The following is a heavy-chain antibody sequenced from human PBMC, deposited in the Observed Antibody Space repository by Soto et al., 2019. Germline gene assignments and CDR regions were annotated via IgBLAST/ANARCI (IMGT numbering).Heavy chain of an antibody. Sequence: SVKVSCKASGGTFSSYTISWVRQAPGQGLEWMGRIIPILGIANYAQKFQGRVTITADKSTSTAYMELSSLRSEDTAVYYCAREMVVAATSGWFDPWGQGTLVTVSS. CDR3: AREMVVAATSGWFDP. J-gene: IGHJ5*02. D-gene: IGHD2-15*01. CDR1: GGTFSSYT. V-gene: IGHV1-69*04. CDR2: IIPILGIA.